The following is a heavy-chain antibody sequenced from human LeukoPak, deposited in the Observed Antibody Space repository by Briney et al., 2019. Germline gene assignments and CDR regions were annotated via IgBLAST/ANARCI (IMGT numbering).Heavy chain of an antibody. CDR2: ISSSSYI. CDR3: ARDGSYSSSWYFDY. Sequence: GGSLRLSCAASGFTFSSYSMNWVRQAPGKGLEWVSSISSSSYIYYADSVKGRFTISRDNAKNSLYLQMNSLRAEDTAVYYCARDGSYSSSWYFDYWGQGTLVTVSS. V-gene: IGHV3-21*01. CDR1: GFTFSSYS. D-gene: IGHD6-13*01. J-gene: IGHJ4*02.